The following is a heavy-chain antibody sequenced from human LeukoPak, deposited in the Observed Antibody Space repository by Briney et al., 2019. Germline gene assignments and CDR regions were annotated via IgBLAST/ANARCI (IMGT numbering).Heavy chain of an antibody. CDR3: ARGKITASGIVYYGLDV. Sequence: SETLSLTCTVSDGSISSSYWSWVRHSPGKGLEWIGYISNSGSTNYIPSLKSRVTMSVDTSKNQFSLNMRSVTAADTALYYCARGKITASGIVYYGLDVWGQGTTVTVSS. CDR2: ISNSGST. J-gene: IGHJ6*02. V-gene: IGHV4-59*01. CDR1: DGSISSSY. D-gene: IGHD6-6*01.